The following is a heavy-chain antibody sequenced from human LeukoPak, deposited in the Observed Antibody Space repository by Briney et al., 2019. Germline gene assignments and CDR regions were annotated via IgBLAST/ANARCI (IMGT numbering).Heavy chain of an antibody. D-gene: IGHD2-15*01. CDR2: INYSGST. V-gene: IGHV4-39*06. Sequence: SETLSLTCTVSGGSISSNSYNWGWIPQPTGMGLEWFGSINYSGSTYSNPSLKSRVTITVDTSKNQFPLKHSSVTAATTAYYYRGGGYCDLSLYFYDWGQGTLVTVSS. CDR1: GGSISSNSYN. J-gene: IGHJ4*02. CDR3: GGGYCDLSLYFYD.